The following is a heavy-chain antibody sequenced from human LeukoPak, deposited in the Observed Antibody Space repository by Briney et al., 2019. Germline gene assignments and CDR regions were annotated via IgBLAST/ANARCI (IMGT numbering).Heavy chain of an antibody. CDR1: GGSISSGGYY. J-gene: IGHJ4*02. Sequence: ASETLSLTCTVSGGSISSGGYYWSWIRQHPGKGLEWIGYIYYSGSTYYNPSLKSRVTISVDTSKNQFSLKLSSVTAADTAVYYCARNQMRGEYCSGGSCYPHSETVYYFDYWGQGTLVTVSS. CDR3: ARNQMRGEYCSGGSCYPHSETVYYFDY. D-gene: IGHD2-15*01. CDR2: IYYSGST. V-gene: IGHV4-31*03.